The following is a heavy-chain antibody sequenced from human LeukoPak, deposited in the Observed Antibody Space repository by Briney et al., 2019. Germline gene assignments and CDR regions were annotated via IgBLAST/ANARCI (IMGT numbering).Heavy chain of an antibody. D-gene: IGHD2-2*01. CDR2: IRQDGNEK. Sequence: GGSLRLSCAGAEFTLSNYWMSWVRQAPGKGLEWVANIRQDGNEKYYVDSVKGRFTISRDNAKNSLYLQMNSLRVEDTAVYYCARDSAHIVVVPAVIPPSLDNWFDPWGQGTLVTVSS. CDR1: EFTLSNYW. CDR3: ARDSAHIVVVPAVIPPSLDNWFDP. J-gene: IGHJ5*02. V-gene: IGHV3-7*01.